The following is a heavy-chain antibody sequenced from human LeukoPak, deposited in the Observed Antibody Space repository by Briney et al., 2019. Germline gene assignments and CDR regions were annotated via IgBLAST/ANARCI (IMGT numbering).Heavy chain of an antibody. CDR1: GFTVSSND. D-gene: IGHD6-19*01. V-gene: IGHV3-66*01. Sequence: GGSLRLSCAASGFTVSSNDMTWVRQAPGRGLEWVSLIYSGGSTLYADSVTGRFSISRDNSRNTVYLQMSSLRAGDTAVYYCARDGGSGWYDYWGQGTLVTVSS. J-gene: IGHJ4*02. CDR3: ARDGGSGWYDY. CDR2: IYSGGST.